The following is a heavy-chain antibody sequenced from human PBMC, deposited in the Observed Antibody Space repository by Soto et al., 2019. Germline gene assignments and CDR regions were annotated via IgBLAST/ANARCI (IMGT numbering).Heavy chain of an antibody. CDR1: GGTFSSYA. CDR2: IIPIFGTA. J-gene: IGHJ4*02. V-gene: IGHV1-69*13. Sequence: SVKVSCKASGGTFSSYAISWVRQAPGQGLEWMGGIIPIFGTANYAQKFQGRVTITADESTSTAYMELSSLRSEDTAVYYCARDSSNTIFGVVTHFDYWGQGTLVTVSS. CDR3: ARDSSNTIFGVVTHFDY. D-gene: IGHD3-3*01.